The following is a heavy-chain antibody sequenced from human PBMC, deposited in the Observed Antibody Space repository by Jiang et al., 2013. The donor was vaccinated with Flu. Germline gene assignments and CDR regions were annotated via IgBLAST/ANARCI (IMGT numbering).Heavy chain of an antibody. Sequence: EWIGYIYYMGAPTTTPPLKSRVTISVDTSKNQFSLKLSSVTAADTAVYYCARLPELDYYYYYGMDVWGQGTTVTVSS. D-gene: IGHD1-1*01. CDR2: IYYMGAP. V-gene: IGHV4-61*07. CDR3: ARLPELDYYYYYGMDV. J-gene: IGHJ6*02.